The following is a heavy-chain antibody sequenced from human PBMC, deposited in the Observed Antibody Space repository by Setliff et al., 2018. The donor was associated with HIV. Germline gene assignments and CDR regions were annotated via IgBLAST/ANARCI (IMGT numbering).Heavy chain of an antibody. CDR3: ARATLGVCSGGSCFGGMDV. Sequence: PGGSLRLSCAVSGFTFSNYAMHWVRQASGKGLEWVAVISYDGNYKYYSDSVKGRFTISRDNSKNTLYLQMDSLRPKDTAVYYCARATLGVCSGGSCFGGMDVWGQGTTVTVSS. CDR1: GFTFSNYA. J-gene: IGHJ6*02. D-gene: IGHD2-15*01. CDR2: ISYDGNYK. V-gene: IGHV3-30*04.